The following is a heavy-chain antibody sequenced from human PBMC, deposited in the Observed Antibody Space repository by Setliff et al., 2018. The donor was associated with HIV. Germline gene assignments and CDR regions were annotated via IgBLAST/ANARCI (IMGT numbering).Heavy chain of an antibody. Sequence: SVKVSCKASGGTFSSYAISWMRQAPGQGLEWMGGIIPSFGTANYAQKFQGRVTINADESTRTAYMELRSLRSEDTAMYYCASSSYYYDRSGFYYWGQGTLVTVSS. D-gene: IGHD3-22*01. CDR3: ASSSYYYDRSGFYY. J-gene: IGHJ4*02. V-gene: IGHV1-69*13. CDR1: GGTFSSYA. CDR2: IIPSFGTA.